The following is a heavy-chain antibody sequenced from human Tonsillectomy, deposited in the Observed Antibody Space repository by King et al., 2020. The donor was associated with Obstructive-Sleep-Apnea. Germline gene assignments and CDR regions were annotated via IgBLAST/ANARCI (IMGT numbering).Heavy chain of an antibody. D-gene: IGHD3-16*01. CDR3: ARAGAYVRLFDY. J-gene: IGHJ4*02. V-gene: IGHV4-59*02. CDR2: IYYSGST. CDR1: GGSVSSYY. Sequence: VQLQESGPGLVKPSETLSLICTVSGGSVSSYYWSWIRQPPGKGLEWIGYIYYSGSTNYNPSLRSRVTISLDTSKNQFSLKLSSVTAADTAVYYCARAGAYVRLFDYWGQGTLVTVSS.